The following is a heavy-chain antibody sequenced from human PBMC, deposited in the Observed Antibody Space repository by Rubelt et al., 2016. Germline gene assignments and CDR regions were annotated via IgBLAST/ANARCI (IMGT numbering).Heavy chain of an antibody. J-gene: IGHJ4*02. CDR2: IYYSGRT. CDR1: GGSFSDSF. CDR3: ARQTPNVVARHFDY. V-gene: IGHV4-34*11. Sequence: QVQLQQWGAGLLKPSETLSLTSAVNGGSFSDSFFKWIRQHPGRGMEWIGYIYYSGRTNYNPTLKRRVTISVDTSQNQFSLKLSSVTAADTAVYYCARQTPNVVARHFDYWGQGTLVTVSS. D-gene: IGHD2-2*01.